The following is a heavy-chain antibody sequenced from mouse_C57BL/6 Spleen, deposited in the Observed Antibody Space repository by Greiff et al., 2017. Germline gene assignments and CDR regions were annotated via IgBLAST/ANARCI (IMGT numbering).Heavy chain of an antibody. CDR1: GYTFTSYG. V-gene: IGHV1-81*01. CDR3: ARGEGCAWFAY. CDR2: IYPRSGTT. J-gene: IGHJ3*01. Sequence: QVQLQQSGAELARPGASVKLSCKASGYTFTSYGISWVKQRTGQGLEWIGEIYPRSGTTYYNEKFKGKATLTADKSSRTAYMELRSLTSEDSAVYVCARGEGCAWFAYWGKGTLVTGSA.